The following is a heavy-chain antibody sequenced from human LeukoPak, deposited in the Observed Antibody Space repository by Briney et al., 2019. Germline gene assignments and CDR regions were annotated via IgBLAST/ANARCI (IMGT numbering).Heavy chain of an antibody. D-gene: IGHD6-6*01. Sequence: PSETLSLTCTVSGGSISSYYWNWIRQPAGKGLEWIGRIYSSGSTNYNPSLKSRVTMSVDTSRNQFSLKLSSVTAADTAVYYCARGSEYTSSTNYYFDYWGQGTLVTVSS. CDR3: ARGSEYTSSTNYYFDY. V-gene: IGHV4-4*07. CDR2: IYSSGST. J-gene: IGHJ4*02. CDR1: GGSISSYY.